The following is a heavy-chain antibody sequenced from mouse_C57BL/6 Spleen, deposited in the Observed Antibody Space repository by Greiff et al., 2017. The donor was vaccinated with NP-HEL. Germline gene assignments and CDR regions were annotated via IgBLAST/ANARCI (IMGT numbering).Heavy chain of an antibody. J-gene: IGHJ1*03. V-gene: IGHV7-1*01. CDR1: GFTFSDFY. CDR2: SRNKANDYTT. Sequence: EVHLVESGGGLVQSGRSLRLSCATSGFTFSDFYMEWVRQAPGKGLEWIAASRNKANDYTTEYSASVKGRFIVSRDTSQSILYLQMNALRAEDTAIYYCARDLTTVVDGYFDVWGTGTTVTVSS. CDR3: ARDLTTVVDGYFDV. D-gene: IGHD1-1*01.